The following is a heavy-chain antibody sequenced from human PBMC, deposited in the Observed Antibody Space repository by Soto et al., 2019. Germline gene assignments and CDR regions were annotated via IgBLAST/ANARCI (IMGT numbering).Heavy chain of an antibody. J-gene: IGHJ6*02. CDR1: GGTFSSYA. CDR3: ARDNDRLQLGGNYYYIMDV. D-gene: IGHD4-4*01. Sequence: QVQLVQSGAEVKEPGSSVKVSCKASGGTFSSYAISWVRQAPGQGLEWMGGIIPLFRTPDYAQKFQGRVTITADEPTSTAYMELSSRRFDDTAVYYCARDNDRLQLGGNYYYIMDVWGQGTTITVSS. V-gene: IGHV1-69*12. CDR2: IIPLFRTP.